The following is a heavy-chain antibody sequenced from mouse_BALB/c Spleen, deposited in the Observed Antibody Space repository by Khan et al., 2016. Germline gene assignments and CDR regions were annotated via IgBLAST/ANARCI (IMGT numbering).Heavy chain of an antibody. CDR3: ARSGYDYAWFAY. V-gene: IGHV9-3*02. Sequence: QIQLVQSGPELKKPGETVKISCKAPGYSFTNYGMNWVKQAPGKGLKWMGWIDTNTGEPTYAEEFKGRFAFSLETSAITAYLQINNLKNDDTATYYCARSGYDYAWFAYWGQGTLVTVSA. CDR1: GYSFTNYG. CDR2: IDTNTGEP. D-gene: IGHD2-4*01. J-gene: IGHJ3*01.